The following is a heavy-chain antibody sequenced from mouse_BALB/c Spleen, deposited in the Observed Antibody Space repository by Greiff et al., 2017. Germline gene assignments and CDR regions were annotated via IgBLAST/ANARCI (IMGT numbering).Heavy chain of an antibody. Sequence: EVQLQESGGGLVKPGGSLKLSCAASGFAFSSYDMSWVRQTPEKRLEWVAYISSGGGSTYYPDTVKGRFTISRDNAKNTLYLQMSSLKSEDTAMYYCARQEWYYYAMDYWGQGTSVTVSS. D-gene: IGHD1-3*01. CDR3: ARQEWYYYAMDY. V-gene: IGHV5-12-1*01. CDR1: GFAFSSYD. CDR2: ISSGGGST. J-gene: IGHJ4*01.